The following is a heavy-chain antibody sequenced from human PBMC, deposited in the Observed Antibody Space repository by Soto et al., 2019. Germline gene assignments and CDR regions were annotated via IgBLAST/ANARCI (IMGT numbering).Heavy chain of an antibody. D-gene: IGHD3-3*01. CDR1: GFTFSSYA. J-gene: IGHJ4*02. V-gene: IGHV3-30-3*01. Sequence: PGGSLRLSCAASGFTFSSYAMHWVRQAPGKGLEGVGVISYDGSNKYYAYSVKGRFTISRDNSKNTLYLQMNSLRAEDTAVYYCARPRVGFLEWLCNRAVDXWGQGTLVTVSX. CDR2: ISYDGSNK. CDR3: ARPRVGFLEWLCNRAVDX.